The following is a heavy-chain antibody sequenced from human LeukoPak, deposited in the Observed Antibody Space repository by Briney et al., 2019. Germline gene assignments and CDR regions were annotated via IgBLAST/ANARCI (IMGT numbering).Heavy chain of an antibody. J-gene: IGHJ3*01. CDR2: INHSGST. D-gene: IGHD3-3*01. CDR1: GGSFSGYY. Sequence: SETLSLTCAVYGGSFSGYYWSWIRQPPGKGLEWIGEINHSGSTNYNPSLKSRVTISVDRSKNQFSLKLSSVTAADTAVYYCARVPAEATHGTISTPEPWGQGTMVTVSS. V-gene: IGHV4-34*01. CDR3: ARVPAEATHGTISTPEP.